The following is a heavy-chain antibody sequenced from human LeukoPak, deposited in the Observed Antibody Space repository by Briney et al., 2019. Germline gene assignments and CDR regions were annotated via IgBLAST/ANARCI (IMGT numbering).Heavy chain of an antibody. CDR1: GFTFSSYA. J-gene: IGHJ3*02. V-gene: IGHV3-30-3*01. Sequence: PGGSLRLSCAASGFTFSSYAMHWVRQAPGKGLEWVAVISYDGSNKYYADSVKVRFTISRDNSKNTLYLQMNSLRAEDTAVYYCARSIVGATRGAFDIWGQGTMVTVSS. D-gene: IGHD1-26*01. CDR2: ISYDGSNK. CDR3: ARSIVGATRGAFDI.